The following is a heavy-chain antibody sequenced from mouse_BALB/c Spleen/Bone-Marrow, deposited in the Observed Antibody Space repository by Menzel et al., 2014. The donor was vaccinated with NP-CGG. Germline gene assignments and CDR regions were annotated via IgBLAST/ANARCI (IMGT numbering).Heavy chain of an antibody. CDR3: ARDDGSTYGGDYFDY. CDR1: GYSITNNYY. J-gene: IGHJ2*01. Sequence: EVHLVESGPGLVIPSQSLSLTCSVIGYSITNNYYWNWIRQFPGNKLEWMGYIKYDSTNNYNPSLKNRISITRDTSKNQFFLKLNSVTTEDAATYYCARDDGSTYGGDYFDYWGQGTALTVSS. CDR2: IKYDSTN. V-gene: IGHV3-6*02. D-gene: IGHD1-1*01.